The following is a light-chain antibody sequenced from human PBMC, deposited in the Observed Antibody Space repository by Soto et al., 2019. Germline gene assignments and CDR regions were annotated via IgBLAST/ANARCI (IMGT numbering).Light chain of an antibody. CDR2: WAS. Sequence: DIQLTQSPSSLSASVGDRVTITCRASQNINGCLAWYQQKPGKAPKLLIYWASSLISGVPSRFTGGESGTEFTLTISSLQPDDFAPYYCQQYSAYPLTFGGGTKVDVK. J-gene: IGKJ4*01. CDR3: QQYSAYPLT. V-gene: IGKV1-5*03. CDR1: QNINGC.